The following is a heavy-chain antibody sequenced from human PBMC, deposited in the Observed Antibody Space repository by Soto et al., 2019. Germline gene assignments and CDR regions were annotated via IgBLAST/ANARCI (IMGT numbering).Heavy chain of an antibody. Sequence: PGGSLRLSCAASGFTLSSYWMSWVRQAPGKGLEWVANIKQDGSEKYYVDSVKGRFTISRDNAKNSLYLQMNSLRAEDTAVYYCAREADILNWFDPWGQGTLVTVSS. J-gene: IGHJ5*02. V-gene: IGHV3-7*01. CDR3: AREADILNWFDP. CDR1: GFTLSSYW. D-gene: IGHD3-9*01. CDR2: IKQDGSEK.